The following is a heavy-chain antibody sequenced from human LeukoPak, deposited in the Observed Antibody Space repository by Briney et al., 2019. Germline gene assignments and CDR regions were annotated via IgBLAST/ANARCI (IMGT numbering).Heavy chain of an antibody. Sequence: KASETLSLICSVSGGSINCYLWSWIRHPAGKGLEFIGRIYTTGMTNYNPSLKSRVSMSVDTSKNKFSLELGSVTAADTAVYFCARAGYTISSYRFDYWGQGALVTVSS. CDR1: GGSINCYL. CDR2: IYTTGMT. J-gene: IGHJ4*02. D-gene: IGHD3-16*02. V-gene: IGHV4-4*07. CDR3: ARAGYTISSYRFDY.